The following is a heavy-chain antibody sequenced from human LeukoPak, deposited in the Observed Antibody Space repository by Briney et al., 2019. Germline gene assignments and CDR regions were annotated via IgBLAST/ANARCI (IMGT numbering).Heavy chain of an antibody. J-gene: IGHJ3*02. V-gene: IGHV3-21*01. CDR2: ISSSSSYI. D-gene: IGHD4-17*01. CDR3: ARVPVTGAFDI. CDR1: GSSISNGYF. Sequence: ETLSLTCNVSGSSISNGYFWGWIRLPPGKGLEWVSSISSSSSYIYYADSVKGRFTISRDNAKNSLYLQMNSLRAEDTAVYYCARVPVTGAFDIWGQGTMVTVSS.